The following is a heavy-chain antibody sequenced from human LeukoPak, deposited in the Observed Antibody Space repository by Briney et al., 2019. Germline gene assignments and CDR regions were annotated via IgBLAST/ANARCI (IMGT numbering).Heavy chain of an antibody. CDR3: ASGPGIAAAGDYYYGMDV. CDR1: GGTFSSYA. J-gene: IGHJ6*02. Sequence: SVKVSCKASGGTFSSYAISWVRQAPGQGLEWMGRIIPILGIANYAQKFQGRVTITADKSTSTAYMELSSLRSEGTAVYYCASGPGIAAAGDYYYGMDVWGQGTTVTVSS. D-gene: IGHD6-13*01. V-gene: IGHV1-69*04. CDR2: IIPILGIA.